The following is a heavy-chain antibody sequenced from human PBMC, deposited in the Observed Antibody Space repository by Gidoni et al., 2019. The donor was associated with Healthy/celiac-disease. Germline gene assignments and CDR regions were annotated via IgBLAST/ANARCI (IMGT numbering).Heavy chain of an antibody. CDR2: TYYRSKWYN. CDR1: GDSVPRNSAA. V-gene: IGHV6-1*01. D-gene: IGHD3-3*01. CDR3: ARVAYDFWSGLGFHDAFDI. J-gene: IGHJ3*02. Sequence: QVQLQQSGPGLVKPSQTLSLTCAISGDSVPRNSAAWNWIRQSPSRGLEWLGRTYYRSKWYNDYAVSVKSRITINPDTSKNQFSLQLNSVTPEDTAVYYCARVAYDFWSGLGFHDAFDIWGQGTMVTVSS.